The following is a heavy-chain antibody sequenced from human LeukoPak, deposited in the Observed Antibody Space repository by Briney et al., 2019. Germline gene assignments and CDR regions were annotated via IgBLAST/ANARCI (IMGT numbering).Heavy chain of an antibody. J-gene: IGHJ4*02. V-gene: IGHV3-48*04. CDR2: ISSSSTTI. D-gene: IGHD3-9*01. Sequence: AGTLRLSCVASGFTFSSYSINWVRQAPGKGLEWVSYISSSSTTIYYADSVKGRFTITRDNAKNSLYLQMISLRAEDTAVYYCARSFYYDTLTGYYVFDYWGQGTLVTVSS. CDR1: GFTFSSYS. CDR3: ARSFYYDTLTGYYVFDY.